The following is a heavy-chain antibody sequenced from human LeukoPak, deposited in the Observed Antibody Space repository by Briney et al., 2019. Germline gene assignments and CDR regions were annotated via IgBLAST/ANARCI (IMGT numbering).Heavy chain of an antibody. CDR1: GFTFRSCS. J-gene: IGHJ3*02. Sequence: GGSLRLSCAASGFTFRSCSMNWVRQAPGKGLEWVSYISGSSTTTYYADSVKGRFTISRDNAKNSLSLQMNSLRAEDTAVYYCARSYCRGGSCYSGDAFDIWGQGTMVTVSS. D-gene: IGHD2-15*01. CDR3: ARSYCRGGSCYSGDAFDI. V-gene: IGHV3-48*01. CDR2: ISGSSTTT.